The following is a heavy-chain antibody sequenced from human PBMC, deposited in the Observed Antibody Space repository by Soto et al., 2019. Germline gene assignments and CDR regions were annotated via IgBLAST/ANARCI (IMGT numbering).Heavy chain of an antibody. CDR1: GFTFSSYA. V-gene: IGHV3-53*01. D-gene: IGHD5-12*01. J-gene: IGHJ4*02. Sequence: GGSLRLSCAASGFTFSSYAMTWVRQAPGKGLEWVSVIYSGGNTNYADSVKGRFTISRDNSKNTLYLQMNSLRAEDTAVYYCARGFNWLDYWGQGTLVTVSS. CDR2: IYSGGNT. CDR3: ARGFNWLDY.